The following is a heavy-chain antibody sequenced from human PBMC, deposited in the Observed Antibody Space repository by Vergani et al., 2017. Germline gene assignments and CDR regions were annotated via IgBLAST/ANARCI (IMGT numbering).Heavy chain of an antibody. CDR2: ISSSGSTI. V-gene: IGHV3-48*03. CDR1: GFTFSSYE. J-gene: IGHJ6*02. D-gene: IGHD2-2*01. CDR3: ARDSPLVVLAAIFYYYYCMDV. Sequence: EVQLVESGGGLVQPGGSLRLSCAASGFTFSSYEMNWVRQAPGKGLEWVSYISSSGSTIYYADSVKGRFTISRDNAKNSLYLQMNSLRAEDTAVYYCARDSPLVVLAAIFYYYYCMDVWGQGTTVTVSS.